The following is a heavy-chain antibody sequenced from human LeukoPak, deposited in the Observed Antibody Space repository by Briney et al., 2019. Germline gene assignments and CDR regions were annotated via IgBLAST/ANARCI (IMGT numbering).Heavy chain of an antibody. CDR1: GFTFISHT. CDR3: ARDRYGGYDFDY. V-gene: IGHV3-21*01. Sequence: GGSLRLSCTAPGFTFISHTMNWVRQAPGKGLEWVSSFSGSGNYIYYADSVKGRFTISRGNAKNSLYLQMNSLRGEDTAVYYCARDRYGGYDFDYWGQGILVTVSS. CDR2: FSGSGNYI. D-gene: IGHD5-12*01. J-gene: IGHJ4*02.